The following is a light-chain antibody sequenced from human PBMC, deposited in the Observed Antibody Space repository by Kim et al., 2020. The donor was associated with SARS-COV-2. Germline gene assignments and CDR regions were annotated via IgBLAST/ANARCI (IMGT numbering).Light chain of an antibody. V-gene: IGLV2-14*03. CDR3: SSFTTRSTLV. J-gene: IGLJ3*02. Sequence: QSALTQPASVSGSPGQSISISCTGTSSNIGSYNYVSWHQQHPGKAPKLMIYGVNKQPSGISSRFSGSKSGSTASLTISGLQAEDEADYYCSSFTTRSTLVFGGGTKVTVL. CDR2: GVN. CDR1: SSNIGSYNY.